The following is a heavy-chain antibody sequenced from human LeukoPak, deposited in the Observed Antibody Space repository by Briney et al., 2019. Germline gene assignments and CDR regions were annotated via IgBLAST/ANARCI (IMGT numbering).Heavy chain of an antibody. CDR2: ISSSSSYI. V-gene: IGHV3-21*01. CDR1: GFTFSSYS. Sequence: GGSLRLSCAASGFTFSSYSMNWVRQAPGKGLEWVSSISSSSSYIYYADSVKGRFTISRDNAKNSLYPQMSSLRAEDTAVYYCARGGSSGWWAFDIWGQGTMVTVSS. CDR3: ARGGSSGWWAFDI. J-gene: IGHJ3*02. D-gene: IGHD6-19*01.